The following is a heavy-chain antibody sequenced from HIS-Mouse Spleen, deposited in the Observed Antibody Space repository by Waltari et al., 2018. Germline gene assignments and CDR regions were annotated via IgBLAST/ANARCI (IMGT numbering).Heavy chain of an antibody. J-gene: IGHJ2*01. CDR1: GGSISSSIYS. Sequence: QLQLQESGPGLVKPSETLSLTCPVSGGSISSSIYSWGWIRQPPGKGLEWIGSIYYSGSTYYNPSLKSRVTISVDTSKNQFSLKLSSVTAADTAVYYCAREIPYSSSWYDWYFDLWGRGTLVTVSS. V-gene: IGHV4-39*07. CDR3: AREIPYSSSWYDWYFDL. CDR2: IYYSGST. D-gene: IGHD6-13*01.